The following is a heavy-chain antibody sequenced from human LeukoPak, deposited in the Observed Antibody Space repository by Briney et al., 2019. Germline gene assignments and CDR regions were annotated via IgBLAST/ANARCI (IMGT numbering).Heavy chain of an antibody. CDR2: IRQDGGDK. CDR3: ARDHIVGATIFDY. D-gene: IGHD1-26*01. J-gene: IGHJ4*02. Sequence: PGGSLRLSCAASGFTFSSYWMSWVRQAPGKGLEWVANIRQDGGDKYYVDSVKGRFTISRDNAKNSLYLQMNDLRAEDTAVYYFARDHIVGATIFDYWGQGTLVTVCS. V-gene: IGHV3-7*01. CDR1: GFTFSSYW.